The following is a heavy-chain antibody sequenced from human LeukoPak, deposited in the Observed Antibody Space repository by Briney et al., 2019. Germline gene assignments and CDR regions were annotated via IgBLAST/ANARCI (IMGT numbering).Heavy chain of an antibody. Sequence: SETLSLTCAVYGGSFSGYYWSWIRQPPGKGLEWIGSIYYSGSTYYNPSLKSRVTISVDTSKNQFSLKLSSVTAADTAVYYCARHPATVVTEVGYFDYWGQGTLVTVSS. CDR3: ARHPATVVTEVGYFDY. CDR2: IYYSGST. D-gene: IGHD4-23*01. CDR1: GGSFSGYY. J-gene: IGHJ4*02. V-gene: IGHV4-34*01.